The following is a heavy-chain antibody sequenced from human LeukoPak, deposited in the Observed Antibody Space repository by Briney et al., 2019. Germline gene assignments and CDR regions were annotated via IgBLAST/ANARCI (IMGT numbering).Heavy chain of an antibody. J-gene: IGHJ4*02. CDR2: ISGSGGST. Sequence: GGSLRLSCAASGFTFSSYAMTWVRQAPGKGLEWVSAISGSGGSTYYADSVKGRFTISRDNSKNTLYLQMNSLRAEDTAVYYCAKGFAGYSYGLGDYWGQGTLVTVSS. CDR1: GFTFSSYA. D-gene: IGHD5-18*01. CDR3: AKGFAGYSYGLGDY. V-gene: IGHV3-23*01.